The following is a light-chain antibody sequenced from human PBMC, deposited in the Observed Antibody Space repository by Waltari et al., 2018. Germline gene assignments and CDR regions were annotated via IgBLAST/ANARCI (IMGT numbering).Light chain of an antibody. CDR3: KVWDSTTDVI. J-gene: IGLJ2*01. CDR2: RDS. CDR1: HIGGKT. V-gene: IGLV3-9*01. Sequence: SYELTQPLSVSVAPGQTASITCGGDHIGGKTVHWYQHKPGQAPVLVIYRDSHRPSGIPERFSGSNSENTATLTISRVQAGDEADFYCKVWDSTTDVIFGGGTKLTVL.